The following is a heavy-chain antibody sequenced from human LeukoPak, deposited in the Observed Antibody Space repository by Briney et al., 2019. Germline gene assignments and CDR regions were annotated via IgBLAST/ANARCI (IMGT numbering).Heavy chain of an antibody. Sequence: SETLSLTCAVYGGSFSGYYWSWIRQPPGKGLEWIGYIYSSGSTNYNPSLKSRVTISVDTSKNQFSLKLNSVTAADTAVYYCARGGYIFGYWGQGTLVTVSS. CDR3: ARGGYIFGY. D-gene: IGHD5-12*01. CDR1: GGSFSGYY. CDR2: IYSSGST. V-gene: IGHV4-59*01. J-gene: IGHJ4*02.